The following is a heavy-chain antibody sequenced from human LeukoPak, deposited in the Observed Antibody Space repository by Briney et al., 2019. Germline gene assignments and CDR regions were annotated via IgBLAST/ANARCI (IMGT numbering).Heavy chain of an antibody. J-gene: IGHJ6*02. Sequence: ASVKVSCKASGYTFTGYYMHWVRQAPGQGLEWMGWINPNSGGTNYAQKFQGRVTMTRDTSISTAYMELNRLRSDDTAVYYCARDMYCSSTSCYFYYYYGMDVWGQGTTVTVSS. CDR2: INPNSGGT. V-gene: IGHV1-2*02. CDR1: GYTFTGYY. D-gene: IGHD2-2*01. CDR3: ARDMYCSSTSCYFYYYYGMDV.